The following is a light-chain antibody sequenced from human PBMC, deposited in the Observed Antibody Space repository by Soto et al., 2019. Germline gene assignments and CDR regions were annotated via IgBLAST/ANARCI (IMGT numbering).Light chain of an antibody. V-gene: IGLV2-23*01. CDR2: EGS. CDR1: SSDVGTYNL. Sequence: QSALTQPASVSGSPGQSITISCTGTSSDVGTYNLVSWYQQHPGKAPKLMIYEGSKRPSGVSNRLSGSKSGNTASLTISGRQAEDEADYYCCSYAGSRTLVFGGGTKLTV. J-gene: IGLJ2*01. CDR3: CSYAGSRTLV.